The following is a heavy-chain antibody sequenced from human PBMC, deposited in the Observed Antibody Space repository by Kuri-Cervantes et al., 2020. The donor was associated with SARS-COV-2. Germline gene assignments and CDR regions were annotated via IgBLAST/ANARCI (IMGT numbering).Heavy chain of an antibody. V-gene: IGHV3-53*01. CDR2: IYSGGST. J-gene: IGHJ6*02. CDR3: ARDPSARGYSGYGVDPKSWYGMDV. CDR1: GFTVSSNY. D-gene: IGHD5-12*01. Sequence: GESLKISCAASGFTVSSNYMSWVRQAPGKGLEWVSVIYSGGSTYYADSVKSRFTISRDNSKNTLYLQMNSLRAEDTAVYYCARDPSARGYSGYGVDPKSWYGMDVWGQGTTVTVSS.